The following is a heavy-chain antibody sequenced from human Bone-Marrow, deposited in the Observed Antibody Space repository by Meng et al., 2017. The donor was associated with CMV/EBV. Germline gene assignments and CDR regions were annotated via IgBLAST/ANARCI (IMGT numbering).Heavy chain of an antibody. CDR3: ARGIVGATPLSDPLGY. V-gene: IGHV3-11*01. CDR2: ISSSGSTI. Sequence: GESLKIFCAASGFTFSTYAMSWVRQAPGKGLEWVSYISSSGSTIYYADSVKGRFTISRDNAKNSLYLQMNSLRAEDTAVYYCARGIVGATPLSDPLGYWGEGTLVTVSS. J-gene: IGHJ4*02. D-gene: IGHD1-26*01. CDR1: GFTFSTYA.